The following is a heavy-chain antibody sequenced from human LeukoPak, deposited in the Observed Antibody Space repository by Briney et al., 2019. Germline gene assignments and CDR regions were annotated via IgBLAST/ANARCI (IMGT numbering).Heavy chain of an antibody. V-gene: IGHV3-15*01. CDR1: GFTFSNAW. D-gene: IGHD3-22*01. J-gene: IGHJ4*02. CDR2: IKSKTDGGTT. Sequence: GGSLRLSCAAYGFTFSNAWMSWVRQAPGKGLEWVGRIKSKTDGGTTDYAAPVKGRFTISRDDSKNTLYLQMNSLKTEDTAVYYCTTDDYYDNSGYRAGFDCWGQGTLVTVSS. CDR3: TTDDYYDNSGYRAGFDC.